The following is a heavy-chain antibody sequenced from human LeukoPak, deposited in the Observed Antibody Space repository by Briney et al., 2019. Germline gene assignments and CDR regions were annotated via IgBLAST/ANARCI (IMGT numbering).Heavy chain of an antibody. Sequence: PGGSLRLSCAASGFAFRTYAMSWVRQAPGKGLEGVSAISGSGDKTFYAESVRGRFTIPRDNSKNTLYLQMNSLRAEDTAVYYCAKCLGSGWYASSDWGQGTLVTVSS. CDR1: GFAFRTYA. D-gene: IGHD6-13*01. CDR3: AKCLGSGWYASSD. J-gene: IGHJ4*02. V-gene: IGHV3-23*01. CDR2: ISGSGDKT.